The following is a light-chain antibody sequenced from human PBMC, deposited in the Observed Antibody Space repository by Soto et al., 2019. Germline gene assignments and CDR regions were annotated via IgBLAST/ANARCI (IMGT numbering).Light chain of an antibody. Sequence: DFVMTQAPDSLAVSLGERATINCKSSQSVLYNSNNKNHLGWFQQKPGHPPKLLIYGASFRPSGVPDRFSGSGSGTDFTLTISSLQAEDVAVYYCQKYNSAPRTFGQGTKVEIK. V-gene: IGKV4-1*01. J-gene: IGKJ1*01. CDR1: QSVLYNSNNKNH. CDR2: GAS. CDR3: QKYNSAPRT.